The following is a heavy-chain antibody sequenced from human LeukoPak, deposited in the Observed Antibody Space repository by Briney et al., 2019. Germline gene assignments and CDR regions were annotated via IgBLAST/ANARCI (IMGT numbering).Heavy chain of an antibody. CDR1: GGSISSSSYY. Sequence: SETLSLTCTVSGGSISSSSYYWGWIRQPPGKGLEWIGSIYYSGSTYYNPSLKSRVTISVDTSKNQFSLKLSSVTAADPAVYYCARHGGSWTFDYWGQGTLVTVSS. J-gene: IGHJ4*02. CDR2: IYYSGST. V-gene: IGHV4-39*01. D-gene: IGHD6-13*01. CDR3: ARHGGSWTFDY.